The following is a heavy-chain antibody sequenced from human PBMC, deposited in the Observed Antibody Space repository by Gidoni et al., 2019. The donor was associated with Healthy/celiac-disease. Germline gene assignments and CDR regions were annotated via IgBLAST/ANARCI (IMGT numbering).Heavy chain of an antibody. CDR1: GGLISSSSHY. V-gene: IGHV4-39*01. D-gene: IGHD3-3*01. Sequence: QLQLQQSLPGLVKPSETLSLHCTVPGGLISSSSHYWGWIRQPPGKGLEWIGSIYYSGSTYYNPSLKSRVTISVDTSKNQFSLKLSSVTAADTAVYYCARQQYYDFWSGYPYYFDYWGQGTLVTVSS. CDR3: ARQQYYDFWSGYPYYFDY. CDR2: IYYSGST. J-gene: IGHJ4*02.